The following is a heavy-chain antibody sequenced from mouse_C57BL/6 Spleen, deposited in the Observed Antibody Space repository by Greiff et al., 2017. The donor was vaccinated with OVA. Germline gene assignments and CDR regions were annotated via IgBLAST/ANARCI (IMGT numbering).Heavy chain of an antibody. CDR3: AGIDYYGIAMDY. Sequence: QVQLQQSGPELVKPGASVKISCKASGYAFSSSWMNWVKQRPGKGLEWIGRIYPGDGDTNYNGKFKGKATLTADKSSSTAYMQLSSLTSEDSAVYFCAGIDYYGIAMDYWGQGTSVTVSS. CDR1: GYAFSSSW. D-gene: IGHD1-1*01. CDR2: IYPGDGDT. J-gene: IGHJ4*01. V-gene: IGHV1-82*01.